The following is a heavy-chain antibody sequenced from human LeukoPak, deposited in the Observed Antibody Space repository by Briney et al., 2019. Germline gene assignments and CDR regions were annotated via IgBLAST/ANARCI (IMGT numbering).Heavy chain of an antibody. V-gene: IGHV1-18*01. CDR1: GYTFSNYG. CDR2: ISGYNGNT. CDR3: ARSLGDRSGYYPLPFDY. J-gene: IGHJ4*02. Sequence: ASVKVSCKASGYTFSNYGITWVRQAPGQGLEWMGWISGYNGNTNCAQKLQGRVSMTTDTSTYTSDMELRSLRSDDTAVYYCARSLGDRSGYYPLPFDYWGQGTLVIVSS. D-gene: IGHD3-22*01.